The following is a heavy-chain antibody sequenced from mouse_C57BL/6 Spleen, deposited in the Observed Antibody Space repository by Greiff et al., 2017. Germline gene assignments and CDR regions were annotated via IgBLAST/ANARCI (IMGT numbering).Heavy chain of an antibody. CDR3: ASSPSWALSMDY. CDR1: GYTFTDYY. V-gene: IGHV1-77*01. CDR2: IGPGSGST. D-gene: IGHD3-1*01. J-gene: IGHJ4*01. Sequence: QVQLQQSGAELVKPGASVKISCKASGYTFTDYYINWVKQRPGQGLEWIGKIGPGSGSTYYNEKFKGKATLTADNSSSTAYMQLSSLTSEDSSVYFCASSPSWALSMDYWGQGTSVTVSS.